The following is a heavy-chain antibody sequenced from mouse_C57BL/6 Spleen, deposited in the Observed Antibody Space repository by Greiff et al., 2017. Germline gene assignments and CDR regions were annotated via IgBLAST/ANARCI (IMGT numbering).Heavy chain of an antibody. D-gene: IGHD2-5*01. J-gene: IGHJ1*03. CDR1: GYTFTSYW. V-gene: IGHV1-53*01. Sequence: QVQLKQPGTELVKPGASVKLSCKASGYTFTSYWMHWVKQRPGKGLEWIGNINPSNGGTNYNEKFKSKATLTVDKSSSTAYMQLSSLTSEYSAVYYCAPAYYSNRYFDVWGTGTTVTVSS. CDR2: INPSNGGT. CDR3: APAYYSNRYFDV.